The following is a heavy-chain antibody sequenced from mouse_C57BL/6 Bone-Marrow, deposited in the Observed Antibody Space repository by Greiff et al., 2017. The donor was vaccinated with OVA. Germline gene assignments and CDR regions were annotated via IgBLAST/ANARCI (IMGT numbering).Heavy chain of an antibody. CDR2: INYDGSST. CDR1: GFTFSDYY. D-gene: IGHD2-2*01. J-gene: IGHJ1*03. Sequence: EVKLVESEGGLVQPGSSMKLSCTASGFTFSDYYMAWVRQVPEKGLEWVANINYDGSSTYYLDSLKSRFIISRDNAKNILYLQMSSLKSEDTATYYCARGGRATMVTTWYFDVWGTGTTVTVSS. V-gene: IGHV5-16*01. CDR3: ARGGRATMVTTWYFDV.